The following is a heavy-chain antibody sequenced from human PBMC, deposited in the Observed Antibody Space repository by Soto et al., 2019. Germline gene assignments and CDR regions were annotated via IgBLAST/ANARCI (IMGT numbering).Heavy chain of an antibody. V-gene: IGHV1-69*13. J-gene: IGHJ4*02. CDR1: GYTFTGHY. CDR3: VRDSGAKLSSS. D-gene: IGHD6-13*01. Sequence: SVKVSCKASGYTFTGHYMHWVRQAPGQGLEWVGGIVPIYRTADYAQEFQDRVTITADESARTTYMELRSLKSQDTAVYYCVRDSGAKLSSSWGQGTLVTVSS. CDR2: IVPIYRTA.